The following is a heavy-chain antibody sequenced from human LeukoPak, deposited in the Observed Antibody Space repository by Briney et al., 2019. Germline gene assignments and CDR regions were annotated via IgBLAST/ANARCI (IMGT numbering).Heavy chain of an antibody. CDR1: GGSFSGYY. D-gene: IGHD3-10*01. V-gene: IGHV4-34*01. Sequence: PSETLSLNCAVYGGSFSGYYWSWIRQPPGKGLEWIGEINHSGSTNYNPSLKSRVTISVDTSKNQFSLKLGSVTAADTAVYYCARISGGVYYYSYYGMDVWGQGTTVTVSS. CDR3: ARISGGVYYYSYYGMDV. J-gene: IGHJ6*02. CDR2: INHSGST.